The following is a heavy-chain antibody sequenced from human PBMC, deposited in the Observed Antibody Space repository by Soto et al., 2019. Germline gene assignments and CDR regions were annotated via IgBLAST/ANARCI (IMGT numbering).Heavy chain of an antibody. V-gene: IGHV4-39*05. CDR1: GGSISSSSYY. Sequence: SETPSFTCTFSGGSISSSSYYWGWIRQPPGKGLDWIGSIYYSGSTYYNPSLKSRVTISVDTSKNQFSLKLSSVTAADTAVYYCATRGEGVQWEPPYYGMDVWGQGTTVTVS. J-gene: IGHJ6*02. D-gene: IGHD1-26*01. CDR2: IYYSGST. CDR3: ATRGEGVQWEPPYYGMDV.